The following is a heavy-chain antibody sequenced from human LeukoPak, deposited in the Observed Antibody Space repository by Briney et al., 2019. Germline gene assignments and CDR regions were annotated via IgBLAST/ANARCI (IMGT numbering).Heavy chain of an antibody. Sequence: GASVKVSCKASGYTFTGYYMHWVRQAPGQGLEWMGWINPNSGGTNYAQKFQGRVTMTRDTSISTAYMELSRLRSDDTAVYYCARAGLSSSWYTMITEDDYWGQGTLVTVSS. CDR2: INPNSGGT. CDR3: ARAGLSSSWYTMITEDDY. D-gene: IGHD6-13*01. CDR1: GYTFTGYY. J-gene: IGHJ4*02. V-gene: IGHV1-2*02.